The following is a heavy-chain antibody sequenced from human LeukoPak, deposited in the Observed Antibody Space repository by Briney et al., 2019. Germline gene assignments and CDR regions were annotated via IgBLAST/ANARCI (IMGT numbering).Heavy chain of an antibody. CDR3: ARDYPASYCSSTSCYKTPL. J-gene: IGHJ4*02. V-gene: IGHV3-66*01. Sequence: GGSLRLSCAASGFTVSSNYMSWVRQAPGKGLEWVSVIYSGGSTYYADSVKGRFTISRDNSKNTLYLQMNSLRAEDTAVYYCARDYPASYCSSTSCYKTPLWGQGTLVTVSS. CDR1: GFTVSSNY. CDR2: IYSGGST. D-gene: IGHD2-2*02.